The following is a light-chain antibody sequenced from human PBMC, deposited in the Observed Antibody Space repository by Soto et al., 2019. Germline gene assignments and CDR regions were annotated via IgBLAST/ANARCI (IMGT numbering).Light chain of an antibody. J-gene: IGLJ2*01. CDR1: SSNIGAGYD. CDR2: DNS. Sequence: QAVVTQPPSVSGAPGQRVTISCTGSSSNIGAGYDVRWYQQLPGTAPKLLIYDNSNRPSGVPDRLSGSKSGTSASLAITGLQAEDEADYYCQSYDSTLSVVFGGGTKLTVL. V-gene: IGLV1-40*01. CDR3: QSYDSTLSVV.